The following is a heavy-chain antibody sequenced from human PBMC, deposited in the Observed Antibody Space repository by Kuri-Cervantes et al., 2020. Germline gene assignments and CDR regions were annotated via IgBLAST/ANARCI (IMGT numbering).Heavy chain of an antibody. V-gene: IGHV5-51*01. CDR3: ARRMGYGSNYYLDY. Sequence: GGSLRLSCKGSGYSFTNSWIGWVRQMPGKGLEWMGIIYPADSDTRYSPSFQGHVTFSADNSITTAYLQWRSLKASDTAIYYCARRMGYGSNYYLDYWGPGTLVTVSS. CDR1: GYSFTNSW. D-gene: IGHD4-23*01. CDR2: IYPADSDT. J-gene: IGHJ4*02.